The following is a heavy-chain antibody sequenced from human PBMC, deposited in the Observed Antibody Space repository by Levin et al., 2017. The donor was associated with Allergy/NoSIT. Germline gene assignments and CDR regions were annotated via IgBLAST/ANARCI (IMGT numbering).Heavy chain of an antibody. V-gene: IGHV4-34*01. J-gene: IGHJ6*03. CDR3: AGFGNLDYYMDV. CDR1: GGSFSGYY. D-gene: IGHD3-10*01. Sequence: SQTLSLTCAVYGGSFSGYYWSWIRQPPGKGLEWIGEINHSGSTNYNPSLKSRVTISVDTSKNQFSLKLSSVTAADTAVYYCAGFGNLDYYMDVWGKGTTVTVSS. CDR2: INHSGST.